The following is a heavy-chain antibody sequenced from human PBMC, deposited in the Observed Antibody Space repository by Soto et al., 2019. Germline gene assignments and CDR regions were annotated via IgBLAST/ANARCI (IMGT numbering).Heavy chain of an antibody. Sequence: SETLSLTCAVFGGSFSGYYWSWIRQPPGKGLEWIGEINHRGSTNYNPSLKSRVTISVDTSKNQFSLKLSSVTAADTAVYYCATTNWNHNWFDPWGQGTLVTVSS. D-gene: IGHD1-1*01. CDR1: GGSFSGYY. V-gene: IGHV4-34*01. CDR3: ATTNWNHNWFDP. J-gene: IGHJ5*02. CDR2: INHRGST.